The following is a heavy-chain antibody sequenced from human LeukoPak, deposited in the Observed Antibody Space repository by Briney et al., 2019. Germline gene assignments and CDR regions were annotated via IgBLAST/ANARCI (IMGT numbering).Heavy chain of an antibody. CDR2: IRYDGSKN. D-gene: IGHD6-13*01. J-gene: IGHJ4*02. Sequence: GRSLRLSCAASGFTFSSYGMHWVRQAPGKGLEWVAFIRYDGSKNYYADSVKGRFTISRDNSKNTLYLQMNSLRAEDTAVYYCAKDRSAAAGTAAGTGGLGYWGQGTLVTVSS. V-gene: IGHV3-30*02. CDR3: AKDRSAAAGTAAGTGGLGY. CDR1: GFTFSSYG.